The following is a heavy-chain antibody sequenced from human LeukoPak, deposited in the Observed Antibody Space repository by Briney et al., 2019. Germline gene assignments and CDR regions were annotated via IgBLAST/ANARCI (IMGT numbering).Heavy chain of an antibody. CDR1: GFTFSSYA. Sequence: PGGSLRLSCAASGFTFSSYAMSWVRQAPGKGLEWVAVIWHDGSNKYYADSVKGRFTLSRDNSKNTLYLQMNSLRAEDTAVYYCAKNSGGQWLVHHYFDYWGQGTLVTVSS. D-gene: IGHD6-19*01. CDR2: IWHDGSNK. CDR3: AKNSGGQWLVHHYFDY. V-gene: IGHV3-33*06. J-gene: IGHJ4*02.